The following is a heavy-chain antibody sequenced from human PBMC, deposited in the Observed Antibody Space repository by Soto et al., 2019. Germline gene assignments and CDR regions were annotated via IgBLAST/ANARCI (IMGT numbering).Heavy chain of an antibody. CDR3: AKVSSAWYAGFFDL. J-gene: IGHJ4*02. Sequence: EVQLLESGGGLVQPGGSLRLSCTASGFTFNRHAMTWVRQAPGKGLEWVSGLSDSGGSIYYADSVKGRFTISRDNSTNTLYLQMNTLRAEYTAVYYCAKVSSAWYAGFFDLWGQGTLVTVSS. D-gene: IGHD2-8*01. CDR2: LSDSGGSI. V-gene: IGHV3-23*01. CDR1: GFTFNRHA.